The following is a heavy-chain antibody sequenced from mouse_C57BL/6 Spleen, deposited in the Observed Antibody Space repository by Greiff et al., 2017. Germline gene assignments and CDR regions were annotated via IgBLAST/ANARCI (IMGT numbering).Heavy chain of an antibody. J-gene: IGHJ4*01. V-gene: IGHV1-81*01. CDR3: ARWEVVANGYAMDY. CDR1: GYTFTSYG. Sequence: VKLQQSGAELARPGASVKLSCKASGYTFTSYGISWVKQRTGQGLEWIGEIYPRSGNTYYNEKFKGKATLTADKSSSTAYMGRRSLTSEDSAVYFCARWEVVANGYAMDYWGQGTSVTVSS. D-gene: IGHD1-1*01. CDR2: IYPRSGNT.